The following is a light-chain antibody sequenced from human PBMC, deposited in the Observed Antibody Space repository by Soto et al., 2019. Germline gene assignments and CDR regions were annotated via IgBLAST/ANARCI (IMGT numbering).Light chain of an antibody. J-gene: IGLJ3*02. Sequence: QSALTQPPSASGTPGQRVTISCSGSHSNIGTKAVKWFQQVPGAAPKSLIYKTDQRPSGVPDRFSGSKSGTSASLAISGLQPEDEADYYCASWDDSLNGVVFGGGTKVTVL. CDR1: HSNIGTKA. CDR2: KTD. V-gene: IGLV1-44*01. CDR3: ASWDDSLNGVV.